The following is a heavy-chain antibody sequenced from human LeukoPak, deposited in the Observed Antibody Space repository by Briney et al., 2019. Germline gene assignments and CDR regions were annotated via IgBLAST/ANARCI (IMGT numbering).Heavy chain of an antibody. CDR2: IHYSGST. Sequence: SETLSLTCTVSGGSISSYYWSWIRQPPGKGLEWIGYIHYSGSTNYNPSLKSRVTISVDTSKNQFSLKLSSATAADTAVYYCARAWRYSYGSYYYYYGMDVWGQGTTVTVSS. D-gene: IGHD5-18*01. J-gene: IGHJ6*02. CDR3: ARAWRYSYGSYYYYYGMDV. CDR1: GGSISSYY. V-gene: IGHV4-59*01.